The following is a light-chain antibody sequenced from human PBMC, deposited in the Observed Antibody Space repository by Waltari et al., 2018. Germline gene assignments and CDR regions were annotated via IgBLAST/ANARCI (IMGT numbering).Light chain of an antibody. CDR1: SSNIGSNT. Sequence: QSVLTQPPSASGTPGQRVTISCSGSSSNIGSNTVNWYQQDPGTAPKLLIYTNNQRPSRVPDRFAGSKSGTSASLAISGLQSEDEADYYCAAWEDSLNGWVFGGGTKLTVL. J-gene: IGLJ3*02. CDR3: AAWEDSLNGWV. V-gene: IGLV1-44*01. CDR2: TNN.